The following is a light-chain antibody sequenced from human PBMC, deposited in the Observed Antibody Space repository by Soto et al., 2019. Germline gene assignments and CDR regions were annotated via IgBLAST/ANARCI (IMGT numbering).Light chain of an antibody. CDR3: QQYGSSPLT. CDR2: GAS. J-gene: IGKJ4*01. CDR1: QSVSSSY. Sequence: EIVLTQSPGTLSLSPGERATLSCRASQSVSSSYLAWYQQKPGQAPRLLIYGASNRATGIPVRFIGSGSGTDFPLTISRLEPEDFAVYYCQQYGSSPLTFGGGTKVEIK. V-gene: IGKV3-20*01.